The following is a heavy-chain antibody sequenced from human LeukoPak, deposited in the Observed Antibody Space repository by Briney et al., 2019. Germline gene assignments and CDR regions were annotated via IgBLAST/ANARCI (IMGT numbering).Heavy chain of an antibody. CDR3: ARDSSYYYDSSGYPNPPDY. J-gene: IGHJ4*02. D-gene: IGHD3-22*01. CDR2: ISSSSSYI. V-gene: IGHV3-21*01. Sequence: GGSLRLSCAASGFTFSSYSMNWVRQAPGKGLEWVSSISSSSSYIYYADSVKGRFTISRDNAMNSLYLQMNSLRAEDTAVYYCARDSSYYYDSSGYPNPPDYWGQGTLVTVSS. CDR1: GFTFSSYS.